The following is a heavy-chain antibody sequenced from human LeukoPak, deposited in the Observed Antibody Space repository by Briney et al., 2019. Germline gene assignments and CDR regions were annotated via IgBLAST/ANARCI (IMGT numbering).Heavy chain of an antibody. D-gene: IGHD3-10*01. CDR3: ARSILRAMVRGVMGY. CDR1: GGSISSYY. Sequence: SETLSLTCTVSGGSISSYYWSWIRQPPGKGLEWIGYIYYSGSTNYNPSLKSRVTISVDTSKNQFSLKLSSVTAADTAVYYCARSILRAMVRGVMGYWGQGTLVTVSS. CDR2: IYYSGST. J-gene: IGHJ4*02. V-gene: IGHV4-59*12.